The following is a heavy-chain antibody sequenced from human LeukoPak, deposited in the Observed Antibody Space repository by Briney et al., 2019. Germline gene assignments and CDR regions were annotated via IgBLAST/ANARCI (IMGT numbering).Heavy chain of an antibody. V-gene: IGHV4-38-2*02. CDR3: ARVRYCSSTSCPAGYNWFDP. Sequence: SETLSLTCTVSGYSISSGYCWGWIRQPPGKGLEWVGSVSYSGITYYSPSLKSRVIISLDTSKNQFSLKLSSVTAADTAVYYCARVRYCSSTSCPAGYNWFDPWGQGTLVTVSS. CDR2: VSYSGIT. J-gene: IGHJ5*02. D-gene: IGHD2-2*01. CDR1: GYSISSGYC.